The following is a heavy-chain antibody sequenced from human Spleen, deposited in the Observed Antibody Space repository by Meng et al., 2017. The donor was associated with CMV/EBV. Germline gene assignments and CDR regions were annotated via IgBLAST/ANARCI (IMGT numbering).Heavy chain of an antibody. CDR3: TRLKGDTGFDY. CDR1: GFTFNNYA. D-gene: IGHD5-18*01. V-gene: IGHV3-23*01. CDR2: FSGGMDTT. Sequence: GESLKISCAASGFTFNNYAMSWVRQAPGKGLEWVSTFSGGMDTTYYADSVKGRFTISRDDSKNTAYLQMNSLKTEDTAVYYCTRLKGDTGFDYWGQGTLVTVSS. J-gene: IGHJ4*02.